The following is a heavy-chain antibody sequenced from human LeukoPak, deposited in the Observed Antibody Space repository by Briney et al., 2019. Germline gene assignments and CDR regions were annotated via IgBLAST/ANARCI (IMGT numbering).Heavy chain of an antibody. J-gene: IGHJ4*02. CDR3: ARDERGGYYYG. D-gene: IGHD3-22*01. CDR2: ISYDGSNK. Sequence: GGSLRLSCAGSGFTFSDYGMHWVRQAPGKGLEWVAVISYDGSNKYYADSVKGRFTISRDNAKNSLYLQMNSLRAEDTAVYYCARDERGGYYYGWGQGTLVTVSS. V-gene: IGHV3-30*03. CDR1: GFTFSDYG.